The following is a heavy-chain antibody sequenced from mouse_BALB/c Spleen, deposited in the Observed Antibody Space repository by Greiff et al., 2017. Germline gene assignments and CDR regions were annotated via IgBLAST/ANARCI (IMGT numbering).Heavy chain of an antibody. V-gene: IGHV1-54*01. CDR1: GYAFTNYL. J-gene: IGHJ4*01. D-gene: IGHD2-2*01. CDR3: ARRGGYYDAMDY. Sequence: VQLQQSGAELVRPGTSVKVSCKASGYAFTNYLIEWVKQRPGQGLEWIGVINPGSGGTNYNEKFKGKATLTADKSSSTAYMQLSSLTSDDSAVYFCARRGGYYDAMDYWGQGTSVTVSS. CDR2: INPGSGGT.